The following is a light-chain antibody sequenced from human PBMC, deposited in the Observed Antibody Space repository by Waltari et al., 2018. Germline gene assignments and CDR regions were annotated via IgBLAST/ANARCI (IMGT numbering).Light chain of an antibody. J-gene: IGKJ4*01. Sequence: EIVLTQSPGTLSLSPGDRATLSCSASQSVKSNELSWYQQKPGQAPRLLIYDTSTRATGIPDRVSGSGSGTDFILTISRLEAEDFVLYYCQQYGTPLTFGGGTKVEIK. CDR3: QQYGTPLT. CDR1: QSVKSNE. V-gene: IGKV3-20*01. CDR2: DTS.